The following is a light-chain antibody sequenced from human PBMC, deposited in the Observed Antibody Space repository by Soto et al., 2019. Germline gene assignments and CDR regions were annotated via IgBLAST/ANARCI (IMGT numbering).Light chain of an antibody. CDR3: QQRSNWPPLYT. CDR1: QSVSSY. J-gene: IGKJ2*01. CDR2: DAS. V-gene: IGKV3-11*01. Sequence: EIVLTQSPATLYLSPGERATLSCRASQSVSSYLAWYQQKPGQAPRLLIYDASNRATGIPARFSGSGSGTDFTLTISSLEPEDFAVYYCQQRSNWPPLYTFGQGTQLEIK.